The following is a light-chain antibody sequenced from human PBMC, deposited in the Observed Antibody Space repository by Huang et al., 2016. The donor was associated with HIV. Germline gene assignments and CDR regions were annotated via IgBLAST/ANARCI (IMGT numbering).Light chain of an antibody. Sequence: DIIMTQSPDSLAVSLGERATLNCRSSQSVHSSCTSKDYMVWFQQKPGQPPRLLLVWAATREAGVPDRFSGSGSGTHFTLTIANLEAEDAAIYYCQQYYSSPQTFGQGTRVEVK. V-gene: IGKV4-1*01. CDR3: QQYYSSPQT. CDR2: WAA. CDR1: QSVHSSCTSKDY. J-gene: IGKJ1*01.